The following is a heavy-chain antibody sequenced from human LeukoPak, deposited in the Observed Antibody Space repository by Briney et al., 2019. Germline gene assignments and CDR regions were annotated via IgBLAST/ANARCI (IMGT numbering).Heavy chain of an antibody. D-gene: IGHD4-17*01. Sequence: PGGSLRLPCAASGFIFGSYGMHWVRQAPVKGLEWVAFTPYHGVSRYYTESVKGRFTISRDNSKSTLYLQMNSLRIEDTAVYYCAKDRHGDYTSDYWGQGTLVIVSS. CDR1: GFIFGSYG. V-gene: IGHV3-30*02. CDR2: TPYHGVSR. CDR3: AKDRHGDYTSDY. J-gene: IGHJ4*02.